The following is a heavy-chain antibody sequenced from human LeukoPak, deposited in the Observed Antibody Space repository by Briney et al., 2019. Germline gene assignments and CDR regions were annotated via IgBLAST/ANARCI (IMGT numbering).Heavy chain of an antibody. D-gene: IGHD3-16*01. CDR3: ARDNGGVVGY. V-gene: IGHV3-21*01. J-gene: IGHJ4*02. Sequence: GGSLRLSCAASGFTFSSYSMNWVRQAPGKGLEWVSSISSSSSYIYYADSVKGRFTISRDNAKNLLYLQMNSLRAEDTAVYYCARDNGGVVGYWGQGTLGTVSS. CDR1: GFTFSSYS. CDR2: ISSSSSYI.